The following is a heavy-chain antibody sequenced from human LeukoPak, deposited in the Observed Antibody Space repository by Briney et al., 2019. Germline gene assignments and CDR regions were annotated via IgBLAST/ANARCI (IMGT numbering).Heavy chain of an antibody. CDR1: GYTFTASY. J-gene: IGHJ4*02. CDR2: INPDSGGT. CDR3: ARGHHYFVSGSYYNF. D-gene: IGHD3-10*01. Sequence: ASVKVSCKASGYTFTASYIHWVRQAPGQGLEWMGWINPDSGGTNYAQKFQGRVTMTRDTSISTAYMELSRLTSDGTAVFYCARGHHYFVSGSYYNFWGQGTLVTVSS. V-gene: IGHV1-2*02.